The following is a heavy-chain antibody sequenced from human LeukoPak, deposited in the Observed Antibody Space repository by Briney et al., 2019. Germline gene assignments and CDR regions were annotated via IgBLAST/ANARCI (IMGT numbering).Heavy chain of an antibody. CDR3: ARLYSGWYSDAFDI. CDR1: GYSISSGYY. J-gene: IGHJ3*02. D-gene: IGHD6-19*01. CDR2: IYHSGST. Sequence: LETLSLTCAVSGYSISSGYYWGWIRQPPGKGLEWIGSIYHSGSTYYNPSLKSRVTISVDTSKNQFSLKLSSVTAADTAVYYCARLYSGWYSDAFDIWGQGTMVTVSS. V-gene: IGHV4-38-2*01.